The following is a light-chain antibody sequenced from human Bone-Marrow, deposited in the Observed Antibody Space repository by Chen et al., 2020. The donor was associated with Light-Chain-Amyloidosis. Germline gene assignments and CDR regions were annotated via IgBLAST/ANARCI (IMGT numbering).Light chain of an antibody. Sequence: QSALTQPASVSGSPGQSITISCTGTSSDVGAYNYVSWYQQHPGKAPKLMIYEVSKRPSGVPDRFSGSKSGNTASLTISGLQAEDEADYYCCSYAGSNSFVFGTGTKVTVL. J-gene: IGLJ1*01. V-gene: IGLV2-8*01. CDR1: SSDVGAYNY. CDR2: EVS. CDR3: CSYAGSNSFV.